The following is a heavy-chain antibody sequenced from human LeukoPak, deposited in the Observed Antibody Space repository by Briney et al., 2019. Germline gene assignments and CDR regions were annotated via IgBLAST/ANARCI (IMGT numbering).Heavy chain of an antibody. V-gene: IGHV4-4*02. CDR2: IYHSGST. D-gene: IGHD3-22*01. CDR3: ARLWTGYSDSSGYYYLDY. J-gene: IGHJ4*02. CDR1: GFTFSSYAM. Sequence: GSLRLSCAASGFTFSSYAMSWVRQAPGKGLEWIGEIYHSGSTNYNPSLKSRVTISVDKSKSQFSLKLSSVTAADTAVYYCARLWTGYSDSSGYYYLDYWGQGTLVTVSS.